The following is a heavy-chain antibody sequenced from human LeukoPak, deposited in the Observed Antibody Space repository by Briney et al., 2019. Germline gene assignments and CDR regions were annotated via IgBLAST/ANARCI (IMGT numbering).Heavy chain of an antibody. CDR1: GGSISSGGYY. CDR3: AREFGGGYSGYEPLDY. Sequence: SQTLSLTCTVSGGSISSGGYYWSWIRQPPGKGLEWIGYIYHSGSTYYNPSLKSRVTISVDRSKNQFSLKLSSVTAADTAVYYCAREFGGGYSGYEPLDYWGQGTLVTVSS. J-gene: IGHJ4*02. CDR2: IYHSGST. V-gene: IGHV4-30-2*01. D-gene: IGHD5-12*01.